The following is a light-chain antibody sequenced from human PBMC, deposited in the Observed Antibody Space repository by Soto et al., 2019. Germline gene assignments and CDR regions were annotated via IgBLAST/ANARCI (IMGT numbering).Light chain of an antibody. Sequence: DIQMTQSPSTLSASVGDRVTITCRASQSISSWLAWYQQKPGKAPKLLIYDASSLESGAPSRFSGSGSGTEFTLTISSLQPDDFATYYCQQYNSYSRLTFGGGTKVDIK. CDR2: DAS. J-gene: IGKJ4*01. CDR3: QQYNSYSRLT. CDR1: QSISSW. V-gene: IGKV1-5*01.